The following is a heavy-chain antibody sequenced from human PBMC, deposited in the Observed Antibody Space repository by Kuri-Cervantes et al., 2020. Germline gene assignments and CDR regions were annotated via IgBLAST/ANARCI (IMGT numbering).Heavy chain of an antibody. CDR3: ARRGDDYYDSSGYFDY. J-gene: IGHJ4*02. CDR1: GGSISNYY. V-gene: IGHV4-34*01. Sequence: GSLRLSCTVSGGSISNYYWSWIRQPPGKGLEWIGEINHSGSTNYNPSLKSRVTISADTSKNQFSLKLSSVTAADTAVYYCARRGDDYYDSSGYFDYWGQGTLVTVSS. D-gene: IGHD3-22*01. CDR2: INHSGST.